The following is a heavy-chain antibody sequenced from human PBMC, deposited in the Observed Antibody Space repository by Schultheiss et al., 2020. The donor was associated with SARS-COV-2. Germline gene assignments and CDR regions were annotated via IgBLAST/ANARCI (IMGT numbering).Heavy chain of an antibody. V-gene: IGHV4-61*08. CDR1: GGSISSGGYY. Sequence: SETLSLTCTVSGGSISSGGYYWSWIRQHPGKGLEWIGYIYYSGSTNYNPSLKSRVTISVDTSKNQFSLKLSSVTAADTAMYYCARQLDSSGWVIDYWGQGTLVTVSS. J-gene: IGHJ4*02. CDR2: IYYSGST. CDR3: ARQLDSSGWVIDY. D-gene: IGHD6-19*01.